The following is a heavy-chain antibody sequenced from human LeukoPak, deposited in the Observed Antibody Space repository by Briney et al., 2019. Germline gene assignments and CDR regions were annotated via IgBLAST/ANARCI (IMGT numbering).Heavy chain of an antibody. CDR2: IKHGGSEP. D-gene: IGHD3-3*01. CDR1: GFTFSSYW. J-gene: IGHJ6*03. V-gene: IGHV3-7*01. CDR3: AKSGSSYYYYMDV. Sequence: GGSLRLSCAASGFTFSSYWMSCVRHAPGKRLEWVANIKHGGSEPYYVDSVKGRFTISRDNAKNSLYLQMNSLRAEDTAVYYCAKSGSSYYYYMDVWGKGTTVTVSS.